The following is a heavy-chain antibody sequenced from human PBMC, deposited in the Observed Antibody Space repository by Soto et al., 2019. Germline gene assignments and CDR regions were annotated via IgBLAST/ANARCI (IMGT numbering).Heavy chain of an antibody. V-gene: IGHV3-15*07. CDR1: GFTFSNAW. CDR2: IKSKTDGGTT. J-gene: IGHJ4*02. CDR3: TTAGDTAMVAIDY. Sequence: EVQLVESGGGLVKPGGSLRLSCAASGFTFSNAWMNWVRQAPGKGLEWVGRIKSKTDGGTTDYAEHVKGRFTISRDDSKNTLYLQMNSLKTEDTAVYYCTTAGDTAMVAIDYWGQGTLVTVSS. D-gene: IGHD5-18*01.